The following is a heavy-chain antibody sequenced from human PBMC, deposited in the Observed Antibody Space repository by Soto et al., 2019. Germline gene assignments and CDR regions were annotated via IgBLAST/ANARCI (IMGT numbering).Heavy chain of an antibody. J-gene: IGHJ6*02. CDR1: GFSLSTSGVG. Sequence: QITLKESGPTLVKPTQTLTLTCTFSGFSLSTSGVGVGWIRQPPGKALEWLALIYWDDDKRYSPSLTSRLTITKATYKNQVVLTMTNMDPVDTATYYCAHVLVVVANYGMDVWGQGTTVTVSS. V-gene: IGHV2-5*02. D-gene: IGHD2-15*01. CDR2: IYWDDDK. CDR3: AHVLVVVANYGMDV.